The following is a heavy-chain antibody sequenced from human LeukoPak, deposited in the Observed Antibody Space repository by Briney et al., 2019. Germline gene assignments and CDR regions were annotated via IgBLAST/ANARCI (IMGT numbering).Heavy chain of an antibody. Sequence: SETLSLTCTVPGGSVSSGSYYWSWIRQPPGKGLEWIGYIYYSGSTNYNPSLKSRVTISVDTSKNQFSLKLSSVTAADTAVYYCARGTYSSSSRWFDPWGQGTLVTVSS. CDR1: GGSVSSGSYY. V-gene: IGHV4-61*01. J-gene: IGHJ5*02. D-gene: IGHD6-6*01. CDR3: ARGTYSSSSRWFDP. CDR2: IYYSGST.